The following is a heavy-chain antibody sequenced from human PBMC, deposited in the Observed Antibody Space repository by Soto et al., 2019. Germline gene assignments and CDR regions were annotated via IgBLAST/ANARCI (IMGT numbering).Heavy chain of an antibody. J-gene: IGHJ4*02. V-gene: IGHV1-46*01. D-gene: IGHD2-15*01. CDR1: GYTFTSYF. CDR3: ASQQCSGGSGYTVDY. Sequence: QVQLVQSGAEVKKPGASVKVSCKASGYTFTSYFMHWVRQAPGQGLEWMGIINPSGGSTSYAQKFQGRVNMTRDTCTSTVYMELSSMRSEDTAGSYCASQQCSGGSGYTVDYWGQGTLVTVSS. CDR2: INPSGGST.